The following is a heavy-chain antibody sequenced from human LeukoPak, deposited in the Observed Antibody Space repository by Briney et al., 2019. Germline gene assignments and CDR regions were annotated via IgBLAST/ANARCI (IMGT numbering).Heavy chain of an antibody. D-gene: IGHD3-22*01. Sequence: GGSLRLSCAASGFTFSSYAMSWVRQAPGKGLEWVSAISGSGGSTYYADSVKGRFTISRDNSKNTLYLQMNSLRAEDTAVYYCAKDAYYDSSGYYYSWYFDLWGRGALVTVSS. CDR1: GFTFSSYA. J-gene: IGHJ2*01. CDR3: AKDAYYDSSGYYYSWYFDL. V-gene: IGHV3-23*01. CDR2: ISGSGGST.